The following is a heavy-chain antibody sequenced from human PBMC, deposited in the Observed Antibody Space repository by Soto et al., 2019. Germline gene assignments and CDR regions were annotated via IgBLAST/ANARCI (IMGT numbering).Heavy chain of an antibody. CDR3: ARGYYDFWSGYYGVYYGMDV. J-gene: IGHJ6*02. D-gene: IGHD3-3*01. CDR2: IIPIFGTA. V-gene: IGHV1-69*01. Sequence: PGQGLEWMGGIIPIFGTANYAQKFQGRVTITADESTSTAYMELSSLRSEDTAVYYCARGYYDFWSGYYGVYYGMDVWGQGTTVTVS.